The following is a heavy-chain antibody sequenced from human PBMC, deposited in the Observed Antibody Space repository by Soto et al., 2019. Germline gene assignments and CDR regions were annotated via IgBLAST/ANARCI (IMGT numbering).Heavy chain of an antibody. D-gene: IGHD6-19*01. V-gene: IGHV1-18*01. CDR1: GYTFTSYG. Sequence: QVQLVQSGAEVKKPGASVKVSCKASGYTFTSYGISWVRQAPGQGLEWMGWISAYNGNTNYAQKRQGRVTMTTDTSTSTAYRELRSLRSDDTAVYYCARDDGIAVAGNYYSYGMDVWGQGTTVTVSS. CDR2: ISAYNGNT. CDR3: ARDDGIAVAGNYYSYGMDV. J-gene: IGHJ6*02.